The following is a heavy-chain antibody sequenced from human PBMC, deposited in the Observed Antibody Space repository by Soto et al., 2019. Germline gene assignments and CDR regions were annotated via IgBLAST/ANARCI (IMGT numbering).Heavy chain of an antibody. CDR1: DGSISSYY. J-gene: IGHJ4*02. CDR2: IYYSGST. Sequence: QVQLQESGPGLVKPSETLSLTCTVSDGSISSYYWSWIRQPPGKGLEWIGYIYYSGSTNYNPSLKGRVTISVDTSKNQLSLKLSSVTAADTAVYYCARRYGYYFDYWGQGTLVTVSS. D-gene: IGHD4-17*01. V-gene: IGHV4-59*08. CDR3: ARRYGYYFDY.